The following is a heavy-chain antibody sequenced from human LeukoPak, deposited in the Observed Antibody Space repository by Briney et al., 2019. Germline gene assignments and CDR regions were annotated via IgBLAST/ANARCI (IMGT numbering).Heavy chain of an antibody. Sequence: GGSLRLSCAASEFTLSRYWMSWVRQAPGKGLEWVANINQDGSEKNYVDSVKGRFTISRDNAKNSLYLQMNSLKAEDTAVYYCAKGWTSIKYDSWGQGTLVTVSS. CDR2: INQDGSEK. V-gene: IGHV3-7*05. J-gene: IGHJ4*02. CDR3: AKGWTSIKYDS. CDR1: EFTLSRYW. D-gene: IGHD3/OR15-3a*01.